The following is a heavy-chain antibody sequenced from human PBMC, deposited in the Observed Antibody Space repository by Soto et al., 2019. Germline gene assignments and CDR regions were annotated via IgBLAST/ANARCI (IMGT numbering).Heavy chain of an antibody. Sequence: ASVKVSCKASGYTFTSYYMHWVRQAPGQGLEWMGIINPSGGSTSYAQKFQGRVTMTRDTSMSTVYMELSSLRSEDTAVYYCARDQGTAMVRGYYYYGMDVWGQGTTVTVSS. CDR1: GYTFTSYY. CDR2: INPSGGST. D-gene: IGHD5-18*01. CDR3: ARDQGTAMVRGYYYYGMDV. J-gene: IGHJ6*02. V-gene: IGHV1-46*01.